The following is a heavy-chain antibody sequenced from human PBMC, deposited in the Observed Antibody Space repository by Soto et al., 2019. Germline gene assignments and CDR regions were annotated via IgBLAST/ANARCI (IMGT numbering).Heavy chain of an antibody. CDR3: ARYRPTWVQTEGIDV. J-gene: IGHJ6*02. D-gene: IGHD3-16*02. CDR2: IDASGNT. V-gene: IGHV4-4*07. Sequence: PSETLTLTCTVSGDSITTYYWSWIRQPAGKGLEWIGRIDASGNTNYNPSLNSRVTMSIDTSKKQFSLKLTSVTAADTAIYYCARYRPTWVQTEGIDVWGQGTRVTVSS. CDR1: GDSITTYY.